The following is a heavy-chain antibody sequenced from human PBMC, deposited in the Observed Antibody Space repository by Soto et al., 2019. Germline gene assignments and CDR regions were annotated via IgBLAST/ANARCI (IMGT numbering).Heavy chain of an antibody. J-gene: IGHJ4*02. CDR2: IIGSGVST. Sequence: GGSLRLSCAASGFTFSSYAMSWVRQAPGKGLEWVSAIIGSGVSTYYADSVKGRFTISRDNSKNTLYLQMNSLRAEDTAVYYCAKDEPLSSSSWYYWGQGTLVTVSS. CDR1: GFTFSSYA. CDR3: AKDEPLSSSSWYY. D-gene: IGHD6-13*01. V-gene: IGHV3-23*01.